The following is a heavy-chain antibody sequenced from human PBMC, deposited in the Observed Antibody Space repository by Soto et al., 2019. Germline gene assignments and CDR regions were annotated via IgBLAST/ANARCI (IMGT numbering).Heavy chain of an antibody. CDR1: GFTFSSYA. CDR2: ISGSGGST. CDR3: AKPGPGRTGDSRGYYFDY. Sequence: GGSLRLSCAASGFTFSSYAMSWVRQAPGKGLEWVSAISGSGGSTYYADSVKGRFTISRDNSKNTLYLQMNSLRAEDTAVYYCAKPGPGRTGDSRGYYFDYWGQGTLVTVSS. D-gene: IGHD7-27*01. V-gene: IGHV3-23*01. J-gene: IGHJ4*02.